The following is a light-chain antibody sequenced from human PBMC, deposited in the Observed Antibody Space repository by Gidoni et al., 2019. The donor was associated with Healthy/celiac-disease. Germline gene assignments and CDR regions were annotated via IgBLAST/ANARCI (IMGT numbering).Light chain of an antibody. CDR1: SSNIGSNN. CDR3: AAWDDSLNGGV. CDR2: SNN. V-gene: IGLV1-44*01. Sequence: QSVLTQPPSASGTPGPRVTISCSGSSSNIGSNNVNWYQQLPGTAPKLLIYSNNKRPSGVPDRFSGSKSGTSASLAISGLQSEDEADYYCAAWDDSLNGGVFGGGTKLTVL. J-gene: IGLJ2*01.